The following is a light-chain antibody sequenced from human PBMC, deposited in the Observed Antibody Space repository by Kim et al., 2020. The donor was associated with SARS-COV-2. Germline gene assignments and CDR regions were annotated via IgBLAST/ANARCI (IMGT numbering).Light chain of an antibody. CDR2: GKD. J-gene: IGLJ2*01. CDR3: NSRDSNDYVV. Sequence: SSELTQDPAVSVALGQTVRITCQGDSLRSYYATWXQQKPGQAPKVVIYGKDNRPSGVPDRFSGSSSGNTAYLTITGTQAGDEAYYYCNSRDSNDYVVFGG. CDR1: SLRSYY. V-gene: IGLV3-19*01.